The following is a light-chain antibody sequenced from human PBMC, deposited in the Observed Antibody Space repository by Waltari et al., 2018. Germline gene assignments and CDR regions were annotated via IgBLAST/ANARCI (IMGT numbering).Light chain of an antibody. Sequence: DIQMTQSPSSLSASVGDRVTITCRASQSISSYLNWYQQKPGKAPKLLIYAASSLQSGVPSRVSGSGSGTDFTLTISSLQPEDFATYYCQQSYSTLFGPGTKVDIK. CDR2: AAS. J-gene: IGKJ3*01. CDR3: QQSYSTL. V-gene: IGKV1-39*01. CDR1: QSISSY.